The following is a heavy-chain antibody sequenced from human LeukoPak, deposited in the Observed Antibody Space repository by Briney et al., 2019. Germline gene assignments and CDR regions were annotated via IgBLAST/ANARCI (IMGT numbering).Heavy chain of an antibody. CDR1: GFTFSSYA. V-gene: IGHV3-23*01. D-gene: IGHD2-21*02. CDR2: ISGSDGST. J-gene: IGHJ4*02. Sequence: TGGSLRLSCAASGFTFSSYAMSWVRQAPGKGLEWVSVISGSDGSTYYAGSVKGRFTISRDNSKNTLSLQMNSLRAEDTAVYYCAKLRGYCGGDCYLGYFDYWGRGTLVTVSS. CDR3: AKLRGYCGGDCYLGYFDY.